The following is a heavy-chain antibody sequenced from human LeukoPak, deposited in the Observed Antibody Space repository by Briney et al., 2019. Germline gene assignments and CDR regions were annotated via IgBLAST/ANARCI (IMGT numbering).Heavy chain of an antibody. Sequence: GGSLRLSCAASGVPFSSCGMRWVRPAPGKGLEWVSALSDCGGSTLYAASVKGRFTISRDHSKHTLYLQLNRLRAEDPAVYYCAKGGAVSSKSITMIRGARRYYYYMDVWGKGTTVTISS. D-gene: IGHD3-10*01. CDR2: LSDCGGST. V-gene: IGHV3-23*01. J-gene: IGHJ6*03. CDR1: GVPFSSCG. CDR3: AKGGAVSSKSITMIRGARRYYYYMDV.